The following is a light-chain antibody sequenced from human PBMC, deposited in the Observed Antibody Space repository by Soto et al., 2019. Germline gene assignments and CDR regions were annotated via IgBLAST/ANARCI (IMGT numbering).Light chain of an antibody. Sequence: EVVLTQSPDTLSVTPGERATLSCRASQSIDHSLAWYQEKPGQAPRLLIYTASTRATGVPARFSGGGSGTEFTLTISSLPSEDFAVYYCQQFHRWPIPFGQGTRLEIK. V-gene: IGKV3-15*01. CDR3: QQFHRWPIP. J-gene: IGKJ5*01. CDR1: QSIDHS. CDR2: TAS.